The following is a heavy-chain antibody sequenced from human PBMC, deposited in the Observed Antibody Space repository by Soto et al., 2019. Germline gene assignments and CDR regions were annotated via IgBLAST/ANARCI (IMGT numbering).Heavy chain of an antibody. CDR3: ARDPVPSDAGPVRYPADI. J-gene: IGHJ3*02. D-gene: IGHD2-2*02. V-gene: IGHV1-46*01. Sequence: QVRLVQSGAEVKKPGASVTVSCRASGYTFTTYYLHWVRQAPGQGLEWMGIINPNGGSTTYSQHFQGRTPMTTNTAAKTVYMELSGLTSEDTAVYFCARDPVPSDAGPVRYPADIWGKGTLVTISS. CDR2: INPNGGST. CDR1: GYTFTTYY.